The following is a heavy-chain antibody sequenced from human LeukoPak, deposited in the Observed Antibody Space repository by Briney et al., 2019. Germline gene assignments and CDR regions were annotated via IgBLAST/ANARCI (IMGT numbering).Heavy chain of an antibody. V-gene: IGHV4-34*01. D-gene: IGHD7-27*01. CDR1: RGSFSGYH. CDR3: ARRGTNWGRFDY. Sequence: SETLSLNYVFSRGSFSGYHWNWIRQPPGKGLKWIGEINHNGITSYNPSLKSRVTISVDTSKNQLSLNLSSVTAADTAVYYCARRGTNWGRFDYWGQGTLVTVSS. J-gene: IGHJ4*02. CDR2: INHNGIT.